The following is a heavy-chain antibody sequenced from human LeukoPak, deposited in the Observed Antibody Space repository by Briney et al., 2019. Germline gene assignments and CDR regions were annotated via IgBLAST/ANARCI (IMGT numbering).Heavy chain of an antibody. CDR1: GYTLTELS. Sequence: ASVEVSCKVSGYTLTELSMHWVRQAPGKGLEWMGGFDPEDGETIYAQKFQGRVTMTEDTSTDTAYMELSSLRSEDTAVYYCATTSGSYPNKGFDYWGQGTLVTVSS. CDR3: ATTSGSYPNKGFDY. D-gene: IGHD1-26*01. J-gene: IGHJ4*02. V-gene: IGHV1-24*01. CDR2: FDPEDGET.